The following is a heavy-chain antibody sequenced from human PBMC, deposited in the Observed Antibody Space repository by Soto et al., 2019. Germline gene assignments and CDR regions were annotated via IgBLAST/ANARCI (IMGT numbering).Heavy chain of an antibody. CDR3: ASQTYSSPRSYYYYYGMDV. V-gene: IGHV5-51*01. Sequence: PGESLKISCNGSGYSFTSYWICWVRQMPWKGLEWMGITYPGDSDTRYSPSFQGQVTISADKSISTAYLQWSSLKASDTAMYYCASQTYSSPRSYYYYYGMDVWGQGTTVTVSS. CDR1: GYSFTSYW. J-gene: IGHJ6*02. D-gene: IGHD6-13*01. CDR2: TYPGDSDT.